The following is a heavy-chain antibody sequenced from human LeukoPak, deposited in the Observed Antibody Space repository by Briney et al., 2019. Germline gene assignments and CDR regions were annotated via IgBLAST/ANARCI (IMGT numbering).Heavy chain of an antibody. CDR1: GFTFNNYA. CDR3: ARDSQIQSRGFDY. J-gene: IGHJ4*02. V-gene: IGHV3-30-3*01. Sequence: GGSLRLSCAASGFTFNNYAMHWVRQAPGKGLDWVAVISYDGSNNYYAESVKGRFTISRDNSKDTLYLQMNSLRPEDTAVYYCARDSQIQSRGFDYWGQGTLVTVSS. D-gene: IGHD5-18*01. CDR2: ISYDGSNN.